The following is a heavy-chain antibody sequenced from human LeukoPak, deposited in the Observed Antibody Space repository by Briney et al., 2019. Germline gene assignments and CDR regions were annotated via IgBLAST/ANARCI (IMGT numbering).Heavy chain of an antibody. Sequence: SETLSLTCTVSGGSISSYYWSWIRQPAGKGLEWIGRIYTSGSTNYNPSLKSRVTMSVDTSKNQFSLKLSSVTAADTAVYYCARIVVVPAAHNWFDPWGQGTLVTVSS. CDR3: ARIVVVPAAHNWFDP. D-gene: IGHD2-2*01. J-gene: IGHJ5*02. CDR1: GGSISSYY. CDR2: IYTSGST. V-gene: IGHV4-4*07.